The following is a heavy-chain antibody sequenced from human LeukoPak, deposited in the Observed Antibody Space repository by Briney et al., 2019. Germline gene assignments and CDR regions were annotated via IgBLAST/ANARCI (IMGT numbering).Heavy chain of an antibody. CDR2: ISSSSSYI. Sequence: GGSLRLSCAASGFTFSSYSMNWVRHAPGKGLEWVSSISSSSSYIYYADSVKGRFTISRDNAKNSLYLQMNSLRAEDTAVYYCATLGGSSGWYPFDYWGQGTLVTVSS. CDR1: GFTFSSYS. D-gene: IGHD6-19*01. V-gene: IGHV3-21*01. J-gene: IGHJ4*02. CDR3: ATLGGSSGWYPFDY.